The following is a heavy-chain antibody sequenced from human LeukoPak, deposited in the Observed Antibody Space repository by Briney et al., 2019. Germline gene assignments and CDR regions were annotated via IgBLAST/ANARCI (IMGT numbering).Heavy chain of an antibody. CDR1: GGSISSSSYY. V-gene: IGHV4-39*01. CDR3: AKLQREWYNFGHFDF. D-gene: IGHD1-1*01. J-gene: IGHJ4*01. CDR2: IYHSGST. Sequence: SETLSLTCTVSGGSISSSSYYWAWIRQPPGKGLEWIGSIYHSGSTYYNPSLKSRVTIFVDTSKNQFSLKLSSVTAADTAVYYWAKLQREWYNFGHFDFWGQGTPVPGPS.